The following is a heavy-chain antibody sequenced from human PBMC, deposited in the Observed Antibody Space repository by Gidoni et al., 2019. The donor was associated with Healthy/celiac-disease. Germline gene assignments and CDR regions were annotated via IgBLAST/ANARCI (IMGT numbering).Heavy chain of an antibody. CDR2: IKSKTDGGTT. V-gene: IGHV3-15*01. CDR3: TTDPSYPSVGATTSGW. J-gene: IGHJ4*02. CDR1: GFTFSNAW. Sequence: EVQLVESGGGLVKPGGSLRLSCAASGFTFSNAWMSWVRQAPGKGLEWVGRIKSKTDGGTTDYAAPVKGRFTISRDDSKNTLYLQMSSLKTEDTAVYYCTTDPSYPSVGATTSGWWGQGTLVTVSS. D-gene: IGHD1-26*01.